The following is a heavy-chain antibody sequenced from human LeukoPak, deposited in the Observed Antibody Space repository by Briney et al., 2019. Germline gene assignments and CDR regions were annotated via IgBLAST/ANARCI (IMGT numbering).Heavy chain of an antibody. J-gene: IGHJ3*02. CDR3: ARTLYYYDSSGYYNTGDDAFDI. Sequence: ESGPTLVNPTQTLTLTCTFSGFSLSTSGMRVSWIRQPPGKALEWLARINWDEDKFYSTSLKTRLNISKDTAKNQVVLTMTNMHPVDTATYYCARTLYYYDSSGYYNTGDDAFDIWGQGTMVTVSS. CDR1: GFSLSTSGMR. D-gene: IGHD3-22*01. V-gene: IGHV2-70*04. CDR2: INWDEDK.